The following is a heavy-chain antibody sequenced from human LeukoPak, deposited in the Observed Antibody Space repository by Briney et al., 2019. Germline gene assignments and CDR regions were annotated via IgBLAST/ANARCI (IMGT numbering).Heavy chain of an antibody. CDR1: GGTFSSYA. CDR3: ATRFQLLYFDY. V-gene: IGHV1-69*13. J-gene: IGHJ4*02. CDR2: IIPIFGTA. Sequence: GASVKVSCKASGGTFSSYAISWVRQAPGQGLEWMGGIIPIFGTANYAQKFQGRVTITADESTSTAYMGLSSLRSEDTAVYYCATRFQLLYFDYWGQGTLVTVSS. D-gene: IGHD2-2*01.